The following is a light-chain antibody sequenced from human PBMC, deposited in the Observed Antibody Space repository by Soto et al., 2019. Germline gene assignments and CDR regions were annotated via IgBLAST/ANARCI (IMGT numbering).Light chain of an antibody. V-gene: IGLV2-14*01. CDR2: EVN. CDR1: SSDVGGCDC. Sequence: QSALTQPASVSGSPGQSITISCTGTSSDVGGCDCVSWYQQHPGKAPKVLIYEVNNRPSGISNRFSGSKFGNTASLTISGLQAEDEADYYCSSFTSTRTYVFGTGTKVTVL. CDR3: SSFTSTRTYV. J-gene: IGLJ1*01.